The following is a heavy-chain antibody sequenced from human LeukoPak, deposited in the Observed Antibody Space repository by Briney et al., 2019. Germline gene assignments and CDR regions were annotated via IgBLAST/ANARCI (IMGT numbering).Heavy chain of an antibody. J-gene: IGHJ6*02. V-gene: IGHV3-30*02. Sequence: GGSLRLSCAASGFTFSSYGMLWVRQAPGKGLEWVAFIRYGGSNKYYADSVKGRFTISRDNSKNTLYLQMNSLRAEDTAVYYCAKDPGGDCSSTSCYASYYYGMDVWGQGTTVTVSS. CDR2: IRYGGSNK. D-gene: IGHD2-2*01. CDR3: AKDPGGDCSSTSCYASYYYGMDV. CDR1: GFTFSSYG.